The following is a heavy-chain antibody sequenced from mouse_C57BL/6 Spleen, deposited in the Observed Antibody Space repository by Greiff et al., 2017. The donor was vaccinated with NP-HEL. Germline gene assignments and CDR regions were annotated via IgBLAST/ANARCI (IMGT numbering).Heavy chain of an antibody. J-gene: IGHJ1*03. V-gene: IGHV1-82*01. Sequence: LVESGPELVKPGASVKISCKASGYAFSSSWMNWVKQRPGKGLEWIGRIYPGDGDTNYNGKFKGKATLTADKSSSTAYMQLSSLTSEDSAVYFCARDGYYWYFDVWGTGTTVTVSS. CDR2: IYPGDGDT. CDR3: ARDGYYWYFDV. D-gene: IGHD2-3*01. CDR1: GYAFSSSW.